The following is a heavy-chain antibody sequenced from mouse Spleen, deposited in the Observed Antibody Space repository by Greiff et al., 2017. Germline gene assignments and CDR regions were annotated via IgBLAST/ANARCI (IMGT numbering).Heavy chain of an antibody. V-gene: IGHV1-81*01. CDR2: IYPRSGNT. Sequence: QVQLQQSGAELARPGASVKLSCKASGYTFTSYGISWVKQRTGQGLEWIGEIYPRSGNTYYNEKFKGKATLTADKSSSTAYMELRSLTSEDSAVYFCAREYDGYSFAYWGQGTLVTVSA. CDR1: GYTFTSYG. CDR3: AREYDGYSFAY. J-gene: IGHJ3*01. D-gene: IGHD2-3*01.